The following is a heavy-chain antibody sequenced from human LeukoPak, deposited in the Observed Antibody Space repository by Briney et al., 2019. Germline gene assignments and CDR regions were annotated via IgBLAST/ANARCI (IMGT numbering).Heavy chain of an antibody. CDR1: GDSISSSSYY. V-gene: IGHV4-39*02. CDR3: ARESSQDAFDI. Sequence: PSETLSLTCTVSGDSISSSSYYWGWIRQPPGKGLEWIGSIYYSGSTYYKPSLKSRVIISVDTSKNQFSLKLSSLTAADTAVYYCARESSQDAFDIWGQGTMVTVSS. J-gene: IGHJ3*02. CDR2: IYYSGST.